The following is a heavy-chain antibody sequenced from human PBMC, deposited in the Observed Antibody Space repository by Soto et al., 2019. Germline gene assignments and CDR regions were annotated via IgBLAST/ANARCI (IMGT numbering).Heavy chain of an antibody. V-gene: IGHV1-69*12. D-gene: IGHD2-2*01. J-gene: IGHJ6*02. CDR3: ARDSIVLVPAATPYGMDV. Sequence: QVQLVQSGAEVKKPGSSVKVSCKASGGTFSSYAISWVRQAPGQGLEWMGGIIPIFGTANYAQKFQGRVTITAAXYTLTXXMELSSLRSEDTAVYYCARDSIVLVPAATPYGMDVWGQGTTVTVSS. CDR1: GGTFSSYA. CDR2: IIPIFGTA.